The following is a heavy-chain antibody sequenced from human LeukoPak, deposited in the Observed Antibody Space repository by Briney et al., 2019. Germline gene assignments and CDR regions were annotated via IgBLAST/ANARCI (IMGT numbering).Heavy chain of an antibody. CDR3: ARPEVQWLGQYEYFQH. CDR1: GYTFTGYY. CDR2: INPNSGGT. J-gene: IGHJ1*01. D-gene: IGHD6-19*01. V-gene: IGHV1-2*06. Sequence: APVKVSCKASGYTFTGYYMHWVRQAPGQGLEWMGRINPNSGGTNYAQKFQGRVTMTRDTSISTAYMELSRLRSDDTAVYYCARPEVQWLGQYEYFQHWGQGTLVTVSS.